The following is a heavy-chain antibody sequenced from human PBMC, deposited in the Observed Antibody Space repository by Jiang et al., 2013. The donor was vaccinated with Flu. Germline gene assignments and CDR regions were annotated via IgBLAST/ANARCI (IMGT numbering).Heavy chain of an antibody. CDR3: ARDDPDYYDDAFDI. CDR2: IFGDGST. CDR1: GFTLSRNY. J-gene: IGHJ3*02. V-gene: IGHV3-66*01. D-gene: IGHD3-22*01. Sequence: VQLLESGGGLVQPGGSLRLSCAASGFTLSRNYMSWVRQAPGKGLEWVSVIFGDGSTYYADSMKGRFTISRDNSKNTMYLQINSLRVEDTAVYYCARDDPDYYDDAFDIWGQGTLLTVSS.